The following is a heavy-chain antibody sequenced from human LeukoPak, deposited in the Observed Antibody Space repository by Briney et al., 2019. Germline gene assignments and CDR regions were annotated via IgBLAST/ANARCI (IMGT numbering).Heavy chain of an antibody. V-gene: IGHV5-51*01. Sequence: GESLKISCKGSGYIFTSYWIGWVRQMPGKGLEWMGIIYPDDSDTRYSPSFQGQVTISADKSISTAYLQWSSLKASDTAMYYCARRHCSSTSCYLLGWFDPWGQGTLVTVSS. D-gene: IGHD2-2*01. CDR3: ARRHCSSTSCYLLGWFDP. CDR2: IYPDDSDT. J-gene: IGHJ5*02. CDR1: GYIFTSYW.